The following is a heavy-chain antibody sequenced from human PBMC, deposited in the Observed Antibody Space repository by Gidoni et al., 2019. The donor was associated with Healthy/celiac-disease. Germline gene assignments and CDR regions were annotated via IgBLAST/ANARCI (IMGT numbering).Heavy chain of an antibody. J-gene: IGHJ6*02. CDR2: ISSSSSYI. V-gene: IGHV3-21*01. CDR1: AFTFSSFS. CDR3: ARVSDCSSTSCFPSPLYYYGMDV. D-gene: IGHD2-2*01. Sequence: EVQLVESGGGLVKPGGSLRLSCAASAFTFSSFSMTWVRQAPGKGLEGGASISSSSSYIYYADSVKGRFTISRDNAKNSLYLQMNSLRAEDTAVYYCARVSDCSSTSCFPSPLYYYGMDVWGQGTTVTVSS.